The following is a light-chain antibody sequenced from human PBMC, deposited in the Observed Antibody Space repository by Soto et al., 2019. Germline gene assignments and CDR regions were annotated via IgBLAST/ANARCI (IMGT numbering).Light chain of an antibody. CDR1: RTYVGNYDS. CDR3: CSCRSSGTNWV. Sequence: RTYVGNYDSVCWYQKHPGTVPKAPILNVNSLATGVPDRFSGSKSGKAASVTFSGLQAADEADYSCCSCRSSGTNWVFGGGTKLTVL. J-gene: IGLJ3*02. V-gene: IGLV2-11*01. CDR2: NVN.